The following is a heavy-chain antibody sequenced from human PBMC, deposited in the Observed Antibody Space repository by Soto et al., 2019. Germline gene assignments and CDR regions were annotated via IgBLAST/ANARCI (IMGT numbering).Heavy chain of an antibody. D-gene: IGHD7-27*01. V-gene: IGHV4-61*08. J-gene: IGHJ5*02. CDR1: GGSISSGGYS. CDR2: IYYSGST. Sequence: SETLSLTCAVSGGSISSGGYSWSWIRQPPGKGLEWIGYIYYSGSTNYNPSLKSRVTISVDTSKNQLSLKLSFVTAADTAVYYCARDSGWFDPWGRGTLVTVSS. CDR3: ARDSGWFDP.